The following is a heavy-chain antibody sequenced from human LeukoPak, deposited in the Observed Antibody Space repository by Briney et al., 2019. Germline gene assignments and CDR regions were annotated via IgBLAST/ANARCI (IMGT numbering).Heavy chain of an antibody. V-gene: IGHV5-51*01. Sequence: GESLKISCKGSGYSFPSYWVGWVRQMPGKGLEWMGIIYPGDSDTRYSPSFQGQVTISADKSISTAYLQWSSLKASDTAMYYCARHTKYSSSSRVFDNWAQGTLVTVSS. CDR2: IYPGDSDT. J-gene: IGHJ4*02. CDR3: ARHTKYSSSSRVFDN. CDR1: GYSFPSYW. D-gene: IGHD6-6*01.